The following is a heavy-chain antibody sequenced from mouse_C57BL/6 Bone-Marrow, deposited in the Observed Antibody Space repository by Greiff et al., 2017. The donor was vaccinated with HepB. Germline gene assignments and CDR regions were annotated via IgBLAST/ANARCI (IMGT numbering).Heavy chain of an antibody. CDR2: ISNLAYSI. V-gene: IGHV5-15*01. D-gene: IGHD1-1*01. Sequence: EVKLVESGGGLVQPGGSLKLSCAASGFTFSDYGMAWVRQAPRKGPEWVAFISNLAYSIYYADTVTGRFTISRENAKNTRYLERSRLRSEDTAMYYCARQGPYYGSSYGFDYWGQGTTLTVSS. J-gene: IGHJ2*01. CDR3: ARQGPYYGSSYGFDY. CDR1: GFTFSDYG.